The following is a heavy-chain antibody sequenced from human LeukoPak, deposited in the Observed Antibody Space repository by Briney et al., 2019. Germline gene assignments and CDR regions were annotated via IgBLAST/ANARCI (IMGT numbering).Heavy chain of an antibody. D-gene: IGHD3-22*01. J-gene: IGHJ4*02. Sequence: GGSLRLSCAASGFTFSSYAMSWVRQAPGKGLEWVTALSGSGGSTYYADSVKGRFTISRDNSKNTLYLQMNSLRAEDTAVYYCARGGSYYYDTSAYFAYWGQGTLVTVSS. CDR3: ARGGSYYYDTSAYFAY. V-gene: IGHV3-23*01. CDR1: GFTFSSYA. CDR2: LSGSGGST.